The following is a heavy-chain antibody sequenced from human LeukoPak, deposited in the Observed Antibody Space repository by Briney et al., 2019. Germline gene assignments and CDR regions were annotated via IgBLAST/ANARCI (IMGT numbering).Heavy chain of an antibody. D-gene: IGHD3-22*01. V-gene: IGHV3-49*04. CDR3: TTIRPMIVVVPSFDY. CDR2: IRSKAYGGTT. CDR1: GFTFGDYA. Sequence: PGGSLRLSCTASGFTFGDYAMSWVRQAPRKGLEWVGFIRSKAYGGTTEYAASVKGRFTISRDDSKSIAYLQMNSLKTEDTAVYYCTTIRPMIVVVPSFDYWGQGTLVTVSS. J-gene: IGHJ4*02.